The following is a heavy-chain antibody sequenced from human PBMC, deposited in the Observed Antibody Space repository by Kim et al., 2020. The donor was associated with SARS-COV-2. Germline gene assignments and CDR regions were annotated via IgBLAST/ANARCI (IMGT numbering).Heavy chain of an antibody. CDR1: GFTFSSYA. J-gene: IGHJ3*02. Sequence: GGSLRLSCAASGFTFSSYAMSWVRQAPGKGLEWVSAISGSGGNTYYADSVKGRFTISRDNSKNTLYLQMNSLRAEDTAVYYCAKVDGYYYDSSHAFDIWGQGTMVTVSS. D-gene: IGHD3-22*01. V-gene: IGHV3-23*01. CDR3: AKVDGYYYDSSHAFDI. CDR2: ISGSGGNT.